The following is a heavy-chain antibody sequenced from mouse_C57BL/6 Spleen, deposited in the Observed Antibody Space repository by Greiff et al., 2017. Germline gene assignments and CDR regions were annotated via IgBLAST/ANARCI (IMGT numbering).Heavy chain of an antibody. J-gene: IGHJ2*01. CDR3: SRKCYGGSPLDY. CDR1: GYAFTNYL. CDR2: INPGTGGT. Sequence: QVQLQQSGAELVRPGTSVKVSCKASGYAFTNYLIEWVKQRPGQGLEWIGVINPGTGGTNYNEKFKGKATLTADKSSSTAYIHLSSLPSEDSAVYFCSRKCYGGSPLDYWGQGTTLTVSS. V-gene: IGHV1-54*01. D-gene: IGHD1-1*01.